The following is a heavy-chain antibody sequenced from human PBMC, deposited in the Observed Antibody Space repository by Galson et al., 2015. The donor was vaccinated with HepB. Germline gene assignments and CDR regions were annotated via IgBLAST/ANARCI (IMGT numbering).Heavy chain of an antibody. CDR3: ARSAYDSSGYRFDS. Sequence: SLRLSCAASGFTFRSYDMHWVRQVPGKGLEWVSGIGTTGDTFYPDSVEGRFTISRENAKNSLYLQMNSLRDGDTAVYYRARSAYDSSGYRFDSWGPGTLVTVSS. V-gene: IGHV3-13*01. J-gene: IGHJ4*02. CDR1: GFTFRSYD. CDR2: IGTTGDT. D-gene: IGHD3-22*01.